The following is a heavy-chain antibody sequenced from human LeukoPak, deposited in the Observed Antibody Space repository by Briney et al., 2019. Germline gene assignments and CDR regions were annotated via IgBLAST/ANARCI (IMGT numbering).Heavy chain of an antibody. V-gene: IGHV3-33*01. D-gene: IGHD4-17*01. Sequence: PGGSLRLSCAASGFTFSSYGMHWVRQAPGKGLEWVAVIWYDGSNKYYADSVKGRFTISRDNSKNTLFVEMNSVRAEDTAVYYCARALPHDYGDYGSFDIWGQGTMVTVSS. CDR3: ARALPHDYGDYGSFDI. CDR1: GFTFSSYG. CDR2: IWYDGSNK. J-gene: IGHJ3*02.